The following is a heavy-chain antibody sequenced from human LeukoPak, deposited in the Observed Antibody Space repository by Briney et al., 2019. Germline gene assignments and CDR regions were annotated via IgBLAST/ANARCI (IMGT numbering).Heavy chain of an antibody. V-gene: IGHV3-23*01. D-gene: IGHD2-15*01. CDR3: AKIWVAATTALFDY. CDR2: ISGSGGST. J-gene: IGHJ4*02. CDR1: GFTFSSYA. Sequence: GGSLRLSCAASGFTFSSYAMGWVRQAPGKGLEWVSAISGSGGSTYYADSVKGRFTISRDNSKNTLYLQMNSLRAEDTAVYYCAKIWVAATTALFDYWGQGTLVTVSS.